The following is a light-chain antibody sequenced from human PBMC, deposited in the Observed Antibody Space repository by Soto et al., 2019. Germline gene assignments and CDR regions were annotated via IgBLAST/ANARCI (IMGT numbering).Light chain of an antibody. CDR2: ATS. CDR1: QDIRND. V-gene: IGKV1-6*01. Sequence: AIQMTQSPSSLSSSLGDRVTITCMASQDIRNDLDWFQQRPGKAPKLLIYATSSLQGGVPSRFRGSGSGTDFTLTISGLQPEDSATYYCLKEYSYPRKCGQGTMGDIK. CDR3: LKEYSYPRK. J-gene: IGKJ1*01.